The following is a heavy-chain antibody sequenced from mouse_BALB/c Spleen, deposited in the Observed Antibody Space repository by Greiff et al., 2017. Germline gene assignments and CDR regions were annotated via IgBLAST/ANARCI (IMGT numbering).Heavy chain of an antibody. V-gene: IGHV5-9-4*01. CDR1: GFTFSSYA. D-gene: IGHD2-14*01. CDR2: ISSGGSYT. Sequence: EVQGVESGGGLVKPGGSLKLSCAASGFTFSSYAMSWVRQSPEKRLEWVAEISSGGSYTYYPDTVTGRFTISRDNAKNTLYLEMSSLRSEDTAMYYCARDRYMDYWGQGTSVTVSS. J-gene: IGHJ4*01. CDR3: ARDRYMDY.